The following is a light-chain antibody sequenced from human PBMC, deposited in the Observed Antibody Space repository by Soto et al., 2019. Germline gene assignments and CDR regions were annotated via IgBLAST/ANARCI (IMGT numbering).Light chain of an antibody. CDR2: GAS. CDR3: QQRTNWPLT. J-gene: IGKJ4*01. V-gene: IGKV3D-20*02. Sequence: EIVLTQSPGTLSLSPGETATLSCRASQSLNSDYLAWYQQIPGQAPRVLIYGASTRAAGIPDRFSGSGSGTDFTLTITRLEPEDFAVYYCQQRTNWPLTFGGGTKVEIK. CDR1: QSLNSDY.